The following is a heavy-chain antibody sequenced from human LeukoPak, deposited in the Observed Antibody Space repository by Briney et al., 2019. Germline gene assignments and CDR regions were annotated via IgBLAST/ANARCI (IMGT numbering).Heavy chain of an antibody. D-gene: IGHD3-9*01. J-gene: IGHJ4*02. CDR1: GFTFSNYA. CDR2: ISGSGEST. V-gene: IGHV3-23*01. Sequence: GGSLRLSCTASGFTFSNYAMSWVRQAPGKGLEWVSAISGSGESTYSADSVEGRFTISRDNSKNTLYLQMNSLRAEDTAVYYCAKDVFELYDIYDHWGQGTLVTVSS. CDR3: AKDVFELYDIYDH.